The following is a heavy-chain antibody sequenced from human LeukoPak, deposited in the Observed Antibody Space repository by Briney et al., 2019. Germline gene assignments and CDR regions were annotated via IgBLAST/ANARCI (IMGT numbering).Heavy chain of an antibody. CDR1: GFTFSSYA. J-gene: IGHJ4*02. D-gene: IGHD1-14*01. V-gene: IGHV3-66*01. CDR2: IYSGGST. Sequence: GGSLRLSCAASGFTFSSYAMSWVRQAPGKGLEWVSVIYSGGSTYYADSVKGRFTISRDNSKNTLYLQMNSLRAEDTAVYFCARESKNRYAYFDYWGQGTLVTVSS. CDR3: ARESKNRYAYFDY.